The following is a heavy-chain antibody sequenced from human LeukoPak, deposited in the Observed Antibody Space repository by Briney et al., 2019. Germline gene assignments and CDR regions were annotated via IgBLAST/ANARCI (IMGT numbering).Heavy chain of an antibody. J-gene: IGHJ6*03. CDR2: ISSSSSYI. CDR3: ARESGRDIVVVPAAIRYYYMDV. V-gene: IGHV3-21*04. Sequence: GGSLRLSCAASGFTFSSYSMNWVRQAPGKGLEWVSSISSSSSYIYYADSVKGRFTISRDNAKNSLYLQMNSLRSEDTAVYYCARESGRDIVVVPAAIRYYYMDVWGKGTTVTVSS. D-gene: IGHD2-2*01. CDR1: GFTFSSYS.